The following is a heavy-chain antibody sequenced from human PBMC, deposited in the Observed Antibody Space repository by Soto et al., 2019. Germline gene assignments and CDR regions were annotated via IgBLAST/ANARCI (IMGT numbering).Heavy chain of an antibody. Sequence: SETLADTCTVSRGPISSHYWTCIRQPQWQGLEWIGYIHYSGITTYDPSLKSRVTISIDTSKNQFSLNLNSVNAADTAVYYCAASGSSWYTDWFDPWGQGTLVTVSS. CDR2: IHYSGIT. CDR3: AASGSSWYTDWFDP. CDR1: RGPISSHY. D-gene: IGHD6-13*01. J-gene: IGHJ5*02. V-gene: IGHV4-59*11.